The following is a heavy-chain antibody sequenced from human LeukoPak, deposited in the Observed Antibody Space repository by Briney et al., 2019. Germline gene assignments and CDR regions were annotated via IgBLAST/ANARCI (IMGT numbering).Heavy chain of an antibody. Sequence: GGCLRLSCAASGLTVSSNDMGWVRQAPGKGLEWVSFIYSGDTTYYVDSVKGRFTISRDNSKNTLYLQMNSLRAEDTAMYYCTKSGPPDPYWGQGTMVTVSS. CDR2: IYSGDTT. D-gene: IGHD1-14*01. CDR3: TKSGPPDPY. J-gene: IGHJ3*01. CDR1: GLTVSSND. V-gene: IGHV3-53*01.